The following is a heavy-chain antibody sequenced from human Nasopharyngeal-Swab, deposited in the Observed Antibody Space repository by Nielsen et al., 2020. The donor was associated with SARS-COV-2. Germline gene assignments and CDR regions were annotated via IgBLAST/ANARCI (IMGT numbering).Heavy chain of an antibody. CDR1: AGTFSSYA. V-gene: IGHV1-69*13. D-gene: IGHD1-26*01. CDR3: AREGPGATLPHAAFDI. J-gene: IGHJ3*02. Sequence: SVKVTCKASAGTFSSYAISWVRQAAGQGLEWMGGIIPIFGTANYAQKFQGRVTITADESTSTAYMELSSLRTEDTAVYYCAREGPGATLPHAAFDIWGQGTMVTVSS. CDR2: IIPIFGTA.